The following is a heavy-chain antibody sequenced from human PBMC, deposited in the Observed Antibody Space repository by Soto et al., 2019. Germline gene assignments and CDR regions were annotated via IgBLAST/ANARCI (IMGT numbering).Heavy chain of an antibody. J-gene: IGHJ3*02. CDR2: INSDGSST. V-gene: IGHV3-74*01. D-gene: IGHD3-9*01. CDR3: ARVPFYLRYPDAFDI. Sequence: EVQLVESGGGLVQPGGSLRLSCAASGFTFSSYWMHWVRQAPGKGLVWVSRINSDGSSTSYADSVKGRFTISRDNAKNTLYLQMNSQRAEDTAVYYCARVPFYLRYPDAFDIWGQGTMVTVSS. CDR1: GFTFSSYW.